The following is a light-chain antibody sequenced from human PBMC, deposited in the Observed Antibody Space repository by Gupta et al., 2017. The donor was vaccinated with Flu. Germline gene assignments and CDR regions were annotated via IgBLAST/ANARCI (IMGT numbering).Light chain of an antibody. CDR2: ATS. CDR3: QQYGNSPRYS. CDR1: QSVSSSS. J-gene: IGKJ2*03. V-gene: IGKV3-20*01. Sequence: ELVLTQSPDTLSLSPGARATLSCRASQSVSSSSLAWFQQKPGQSPRLLIYATSTRATGIPDRFSGSGSGTDFTLTISRLEPEDFAVFYCQQYGNSPRYSFGQGTRLEIK.